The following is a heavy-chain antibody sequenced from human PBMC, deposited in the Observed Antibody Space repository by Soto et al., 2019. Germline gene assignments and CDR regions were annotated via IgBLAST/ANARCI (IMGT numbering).Heavy chain of an antibody. CDR3: ARDRRAMGSRDAFDI. CDR2: INPSGGST. Sequence: ASVKVSCKASGYTFTSYYMHWVRQAPGQGLEWTGIINPSGGSTSYAQKFQGRVTMTRDTSTSTVYMELSSLRSEDTAVYYCARDRRAMGSRDAFDIWGQGTMVTVSS. CDR1: GYTFTSYY. D-gene: IGHD5-18*01. J-gene: IGHJ3*02. V-gene: IGHV1-46*01.